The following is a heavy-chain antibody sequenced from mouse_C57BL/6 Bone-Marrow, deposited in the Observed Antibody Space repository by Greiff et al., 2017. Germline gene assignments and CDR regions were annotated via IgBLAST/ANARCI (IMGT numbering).Heavy chain of an antibody. CDR3: ASPIYYDYDKGMDY. V-gene: IGHV5-6*01. Sequence: EVQVVESGGDLVKPGGSLKLSCAASGFTFSSYGMSWVRQTPDKRLEWVATISSGGSYTYYPDSVKGRFTISRDNAKNTLYLQMSSLKSEDTAMYYCASPIYYDYDKGMDYWGQGTSVTVSS. D-gene: IGHD2-4*01. CDR1: GFTFSSYG. J-gene: IGHJ4*01. CDR2: ISSGGSYT.